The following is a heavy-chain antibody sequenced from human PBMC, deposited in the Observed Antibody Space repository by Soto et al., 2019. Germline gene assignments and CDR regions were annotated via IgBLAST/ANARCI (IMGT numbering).Heavy chain of an antibody. CDR1: GYSFTSLD. V-gene: IGHV1-8*01. J-gene: IGHJ4*02. CDR3: SRGVSAGVDY. CDR2: MQPSTGRT. Sequence: QVQLVQSGAEVREPGASVKVSCKASGYSFTSLDINWVRQTAGQGLEWMGWMQPSTGRTGYAQKFQGRVTRPRDTSINTAYMELTPLTSDDTAFYYCSRGVSAGVDYWGQGTLVTVSS. D-gene: IGHD1-26*01.